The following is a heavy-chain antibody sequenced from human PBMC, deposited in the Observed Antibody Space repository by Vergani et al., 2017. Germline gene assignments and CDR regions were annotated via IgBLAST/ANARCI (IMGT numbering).Heavy chain of an antibody. CDR3: AKDGRENSDYGYFDY. D-gene: IGHD4-17*01. CDR2: IGYDGRIK. Sequence: QVQLVETGGGVVQPGGSLRLYCATSGFSFNTYGAHWVRQAPDKGLEWVAFIGYDGRIKYNVDSVKGRFTISRDTSKKTLSLQMRSLRADDTVVYYCAKDGRENSDYGYFDYWGQGTLVTVSS. J-gene: IGHJ4*02. V-gene: IGHV3-30*02. CDR1: GFSFNTYG.